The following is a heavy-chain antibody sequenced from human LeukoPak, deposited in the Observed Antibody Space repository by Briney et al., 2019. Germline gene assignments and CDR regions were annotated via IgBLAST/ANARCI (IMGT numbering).Heavy chain of an antibody. CDR2: ISYDGSNK. D-gene: IGHD2/OR15-2a*01. Sequence: PGGSLRLSCAASGFTFSSYAMHWVRQAPGKGLEWVEVISYDGSNKYYADSVKGRFTISRDNSKNTLYLQMNSLRAEDTAVYYCARGIYSFDYWGQGTLVTVSS. CDR3: ARGIYSFDY. CDR1: GFTFSSYA. V-gene: IGHV3-30*04. J-gene: IGHJ4*02.